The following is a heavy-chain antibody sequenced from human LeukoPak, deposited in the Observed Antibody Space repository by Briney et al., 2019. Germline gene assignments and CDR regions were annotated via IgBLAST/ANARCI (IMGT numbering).Heavy chain of an antibody. CDR2: ISGSTTDI. Sequence: GGSLRLSCAASGFTFTAYTINWVRQAPGKGLEWVSYISGSTTDIYYADSVKGRFTISRDNSKNTLYLQMNSLRAEDTAVYYCAKSSPPPLRYWGQGTLVTVSS. V-gene: IGHV3-21*04. J-gene: IGHJ4*02. CDR1: GFTFTAYT. CDR3: AKSSPPPLRY.